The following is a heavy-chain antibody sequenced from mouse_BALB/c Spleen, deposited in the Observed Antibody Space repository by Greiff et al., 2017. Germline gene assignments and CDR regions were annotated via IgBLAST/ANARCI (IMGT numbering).Heavy chain of an antibody. V-gene: IGHV14-3*02. Sequence: VQLKESGAELVKPGASVKLSCTASGFNIKDTYMHWVKQRPEQGLEWIGRIDPANGNTKYDPKFQGKATITADTSSNTAYLQLSSLTSEDTAVYYCARGYDYDGGYAMDYWGQGTSVTVSS. CDR3: ARGYDYDGGYAMDY. D-gene: IGHD2-4*01. J-gene: IGHJ4*01. CDR2: IDPANGNT. CDR1: GFNIKDTY.